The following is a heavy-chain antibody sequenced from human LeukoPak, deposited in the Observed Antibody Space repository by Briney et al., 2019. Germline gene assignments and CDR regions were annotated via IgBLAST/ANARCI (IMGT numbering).Heavy chain of an antibody. CDR3: AKLSTFGDLSRVRFDP. V-gene: IGHV3-23*01. CDR1: GFTFSSYT. Sequence: GGSLRLSCAASGFTFSSYTIKWVRQAPGKGLEWVSAISGSGGTTYYADSVKGRFTISRDNSKNTLYLQMNSLRAEDTAVYYCAKLSTFGDLSRVRFDPWGQGTLVTVSS. J-gene: IGHJ5*02. CDR2: ISGSGGTT. D-gene: IGHD3-10*01.